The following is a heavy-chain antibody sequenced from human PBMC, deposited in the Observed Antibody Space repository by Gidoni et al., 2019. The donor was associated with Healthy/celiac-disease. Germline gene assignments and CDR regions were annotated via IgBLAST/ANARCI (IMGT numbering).Heavy chain of an antibody. CDR2: ISSSSSTI. CDR3: ARDQLGVTMRIGY. CDR1: GFTFSSYS. V-gene: IGHV3-48*02. Sequence: EVQLVESGGGLVQPGGSLRLSCAASGFTFSSYSMNWVRQAPGKGLEWVSYISSSSSTIYYADSVKGRFTISRDNAKNSLYLQMYSLRDEDTAVYYCARDQLGVTMRIGYWGQGTLVTVSS. D-gene: IGHD4-17*01. J-gene: IGHJ4*02.